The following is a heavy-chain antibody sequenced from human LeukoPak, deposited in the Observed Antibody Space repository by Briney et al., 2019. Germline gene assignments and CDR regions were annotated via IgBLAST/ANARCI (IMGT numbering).Heavy chain of an antibody. Sequence: GGSMRLACAASGFTFSVYWMTWVRQAPGKGLEWVGNIKQDGSEKYYVDSVKGRFTFSRDNAQNSLYLQMNSLRADDTAVYYCARDAGQGMDVWGKGTTVTVSS. CDR3: ARDAGQGMDV. V-gene: IGHV3-7*03. CDR2: IKQDGSEK. CDR1: GFTFSVYW. J-gene: IGHJ6*04.